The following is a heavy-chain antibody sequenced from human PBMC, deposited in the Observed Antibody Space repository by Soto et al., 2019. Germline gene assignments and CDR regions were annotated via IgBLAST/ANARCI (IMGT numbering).Heavy chain of an antibody. CDR3: ARTFDYYGMDV. V-gene: IGHV4-38-2*01. Sequence: SETLSLTCAVSGYSIGSGYYWAWIRQSPGKGLEWIGSIYHAGSVYYNPSLNGRVALSMDTSKNHFSLKLTSVTAADTAVYYCARTFDYYGMDVWGRGTTVTVSS. CDR1: GYSIGSGYY. CDR2: IYHAGSV. J-gene: IGHJ6*02.